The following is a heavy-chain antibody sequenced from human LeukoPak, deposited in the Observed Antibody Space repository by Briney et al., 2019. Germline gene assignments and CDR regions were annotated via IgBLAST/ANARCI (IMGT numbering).Heavy chain of an antibody. CDR3: ARPYYYDSRIDP. Sequence: SETLSLACTVSGGSISSGDYYWSWIRQPPGKGLEWIAYMYYSGSTYYNPSLKSRVTMSADTSKNQLSLKLSSVTAADAAVYYCARPYYYDSRIDPWGQGILVTVSS. V-gene: IGHV4-30-4*01. CDR2: MYYSGST. D-gene: IGHD3-22*01. CDR1: GGSISSGDYY. J-gene: IGHJ5*02.